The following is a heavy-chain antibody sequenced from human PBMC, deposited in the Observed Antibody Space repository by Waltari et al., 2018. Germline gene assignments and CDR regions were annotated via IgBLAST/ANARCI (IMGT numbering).Heavy chain of an antibody. V-gene: IGHV3-30*18. J-gene: IGHJ4*02. D-gene: IGHD3-10*01. CDR2: ISYDGSNK. CDR3: AKSGSSGGYFDY. Sequence: QVQLVESGGGVVQPGRSLRLSCAASGFTFSSYGMHWVRQAPGKGLEWVAVISYDGSNKDYADSVDGRFTISRDNSKNTLYLQMNSLRAEDTAVYYCAKSGSSGGYFDYWGQGTLVTVSS. CDR1: GFTFSSYG.